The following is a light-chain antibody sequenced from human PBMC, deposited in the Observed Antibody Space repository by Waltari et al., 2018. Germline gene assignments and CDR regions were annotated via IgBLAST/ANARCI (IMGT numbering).Light chain of an antibody. J-gene: IGKJ1*01. CDR1: QNISNY. CDR2: GAS. CDR3: QQSYSTPRT. Sequence: DIQMTQSPSSLSASVGDRVTITCRARQNISNYLIWYHQKPGKAPKFLMFGASSLQSGVPSRFSGSGSGTDFTLTISSLQPEDFATYYCQQSYSTPRTFGQGTKVEI. V-gene: IGKV1-39*01.